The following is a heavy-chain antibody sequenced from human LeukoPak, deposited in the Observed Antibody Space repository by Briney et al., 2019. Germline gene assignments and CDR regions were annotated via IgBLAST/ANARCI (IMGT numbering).Heavy chain of an antibody. Sequence: GSLRLSCAASGFTFSSYWMSWVRQPPGKGLEWIGEINHSGSTNYNPSLKSRVTISVDTSKNQFSLKLSSVTAADPAGYYCARLRGTMVRGANWFDPWGQGTLVTVSS. D-gene: IGHD3-10*01. J-gene: IGHJ5*02. CDR1: GFTFSSYW. CDR3: ARLRGTMVRGANWFDP. CDR2: INHSGST. V-gene: IGHV4-34*01.